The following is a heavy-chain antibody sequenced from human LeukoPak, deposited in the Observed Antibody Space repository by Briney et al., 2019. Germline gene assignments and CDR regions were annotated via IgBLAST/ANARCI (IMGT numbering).Heavy chain of an antibody. J-gene: IGHJ1*01. CDR1: GITFSSYS. V-gene: IGHV3-48*02. D-gene: IGHD1-26*01. CDR3: ARQGVGPDSNFQH. Sequence: GGSLRLSCAASGITFSSYSMNCVRQAPGKGLEWVSYISSRSTTIYYADSVKGRFTISRDNAKNSLYLQMNSLRDEDTTVYYCARQGVGPDSNFQHWGQGTLVTVSS. CDR2: ISSRSTTI.